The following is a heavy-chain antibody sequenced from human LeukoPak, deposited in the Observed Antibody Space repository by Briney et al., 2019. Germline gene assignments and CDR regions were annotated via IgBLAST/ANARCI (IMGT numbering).Heavy chain of an antibody. CDR3: ARRDGRIAAAGPTGN. V-gene: IGHV4-34*01. D-gene: IGHD6-13*01. CDR2: INHSGST. CDR1: GFTFSSYS. Sequence: PGGSLRLSCAASGFTFSSYSMNWIRQPPGKGLEWIGEINHSGSTNYNPSLKSRVTISVDTSKNQFSLKLSSVTAADTAVYYCARRDGRIAAAGPTGNWGQGTLVTVSS. J-gene: IGHJ4*02.